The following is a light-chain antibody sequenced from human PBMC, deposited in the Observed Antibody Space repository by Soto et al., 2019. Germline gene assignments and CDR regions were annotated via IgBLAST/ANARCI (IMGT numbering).Light chain of an antibody. Sequence: DTQMTQSPSSLSASIGDRVTITCRASQGIRNSVAWYQHKPGKVPNLLIYGASTLQSGVPSRFSGSGSETDFTLTISSLQPEDVATYYCQQYNSYSFTFGPGTKVDIK. CDR1: QGIRNS. J-gene: IGKJ3*01. CDR2: GAS. CDR3: QQYNSYSFT. V-gene: IGKV1-27*01.